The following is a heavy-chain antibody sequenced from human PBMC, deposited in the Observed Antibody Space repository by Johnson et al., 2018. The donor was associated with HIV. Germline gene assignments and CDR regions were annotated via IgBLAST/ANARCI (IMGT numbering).Heavy chain of an antibody. Sequence: VQLVESGGGVVQPGRSLRLSCAASGFTFDDYGMSWGRQAPGKGLEWISGINWNGDSPGYADSVTGRFTISRDNAKNSLYLQMNSLRAEDTALYYCARRGGSGWSAFDIWGQGTIVTVSS. V-gene: IGHV3-20*04. D-gene: IGHD6-19*01. CDR2: INWNGDSP. J-gene: IGHJ3*02. CDR1: GFTFDDYG. CDR3: ARRGGSGWSAFDI.